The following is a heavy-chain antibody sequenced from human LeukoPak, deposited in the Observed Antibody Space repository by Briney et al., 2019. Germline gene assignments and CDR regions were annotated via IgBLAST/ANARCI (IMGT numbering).Heavy chain of an antibody. CDR3: AKPGYSSGWYSDFDY. CDR2: ISGSGGST. V-gene: IGHV3-23*01. CDR1: GFTFSSYA. J-gene: IGHJ4*02. D-gene: IGHD6-19*01. Sequence: GGSLRLSCAASGFTFSSYAMSWVRQAPGKGLEWVSAISGSGGSTYYADSVKGRLTISRDNSKNTLYLQMNSLRAEDTAVYYCAKPGYSSGWYSDFDYWGQGTLVTVSS.